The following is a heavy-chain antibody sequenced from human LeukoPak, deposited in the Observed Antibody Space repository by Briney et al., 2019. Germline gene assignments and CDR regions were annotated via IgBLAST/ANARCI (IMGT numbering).Heavy chain of an antibody. V-gene: IGHV1-2*02. CDR1: GYTFTGYY. D-gene: IGHD6-6*01. J-gene: IGHJ5*02. CDR3: ARLKSTISSGWFDP. Sequence: ASVKVSCKASGYTFTGYYMHWVRQAPGQGLEWMGWINPNSGGTSYAQKFQGRVTMTRDTSISTVYMELSRLRSDDTAVYHCARLKSTISSGWFDPWGQGTLVTVSS. CDR2: INPNSGGT.